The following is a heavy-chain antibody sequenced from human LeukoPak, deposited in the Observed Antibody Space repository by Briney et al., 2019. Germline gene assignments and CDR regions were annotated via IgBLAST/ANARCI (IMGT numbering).Heavy chain of an antibody. D-gene: IGHD6-19*01. J-gene: IGHJ1*01. V-gene: IGHV3-23*01. Sequence: GGTLRLSCAASGFTFSSYGMSWVRQAPGKGLEWVSAISGSGGSTYYADSVKGRFTISRDNSKNTLYLQMNSLRAEDTAVYYCAKADRRSSGWYTSFQHWGQGTLVTVSS. CDR2: ISGSGGST. CDR3: AKADRRSSGWYTSFQH. CDR1: GFTFSSYG.